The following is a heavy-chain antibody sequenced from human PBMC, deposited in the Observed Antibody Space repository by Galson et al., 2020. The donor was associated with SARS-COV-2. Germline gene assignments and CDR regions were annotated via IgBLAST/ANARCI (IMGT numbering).Heavy chain of an antibody. Sequence: SQTLSLTCTVSGGSISSSSYYWGWIRQPPGKGLEWIGSIYYSGSTYYNPSLKSRVTISVDTSKNQFSLKLSSVTAADTAVYYCARHSEWSGYYTAFDYWGQGTLVTVSS. V-gene: IGHV4-39*07. D-gene: IGHD3-3*01. CDR3: ARHSEWSGYYTAFDY. CDR1: GGSISSSSYY. CDR2: IYYSGST. J-gene: IGHJ4*02.